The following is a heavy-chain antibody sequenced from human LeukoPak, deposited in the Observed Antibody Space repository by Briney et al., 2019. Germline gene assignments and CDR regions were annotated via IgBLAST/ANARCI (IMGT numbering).Heavy chain of an antibody. Sequence: GGSLRLSCAASGFTFNDNYMSWVRQAPGRGLEWVSAISGGGGDIYYADSVKGRFTISRDNSKNTLYLQMNSLRAEDTAVYYCARSYVGADRYFDYWGQGTLVTVSS. CDR2: ISGGGGDI. V-gene: IGHV3-23*01. CDR1: GFTFNDNY. D-gene: IGHD1-26*01. J-gene: IGHJ4*02. CDR3: ARSYVGADRYFDY.